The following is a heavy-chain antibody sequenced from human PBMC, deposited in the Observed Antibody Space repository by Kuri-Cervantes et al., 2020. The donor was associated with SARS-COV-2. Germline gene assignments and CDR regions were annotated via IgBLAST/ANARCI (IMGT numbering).Heavy chain of an antibody. CDR3: AKDRAGVHDF. Sequence: GESLKISCVASGFTVSSNYMSWVRQAPGRGLEWVSVLYTGGSSHYADSVKGRFTISRDNSKNTLYLQMNSLRVEDTAIYYCAKDRAGVHDFWGQGTLVTVSS. CDR1: GFTVSSNY. D-gene: IGHD2-21*01. V-gene: IGHV3-53*01. CDR2: LYTGGSS. J-gene: IGHJ4*02.